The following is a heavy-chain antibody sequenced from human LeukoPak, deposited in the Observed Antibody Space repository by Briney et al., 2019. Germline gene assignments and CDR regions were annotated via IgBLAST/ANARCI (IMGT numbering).Heavy chain of an antibody. CDR2: IYSSGST. Sequence: SETLSLTCTVSGGSISSYYWSWIRQPAEKGLEWIGRIYSSGSTNYNPSLQSRVTVSVDTSRNQFSLKLSSVTAAGTAVYYCARDRGDHGSGSYLSYWGQGILITVSS. D-gene: IGHD3-10*01. V-gene: IGHV4-4*07. CDR3: ARDRGDHGSGSYLSY. J-gene: IGHJ4*02. CDR1: GGSISSYY.